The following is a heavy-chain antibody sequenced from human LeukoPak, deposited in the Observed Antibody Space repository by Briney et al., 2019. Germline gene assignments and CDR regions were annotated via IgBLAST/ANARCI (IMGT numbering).Heavy chain of an antibody. J-gene: IGHJ4*02. CDR2: ISGSDGRT. CDR1: GFTFSSNA. Sequence: GGSLPHLCAASGFTFSSNAVSWVGQAPGKGLEWVSAISGSDGRTYYAASVKGRFTISRDNSKNTLYLQMNSLRAEGTAIYYCAREKYSRGFFDYWGQGTLVTVSS. D-gene: IGHD6-19*01. CDR3: AREKYSRGFFDY. V-gene: IGHV3-23*01.